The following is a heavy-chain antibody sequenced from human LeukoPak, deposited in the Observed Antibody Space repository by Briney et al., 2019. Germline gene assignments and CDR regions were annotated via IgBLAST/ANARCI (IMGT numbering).Heavy chain of an antibody. CDR3: AKAAVAGTTSRCYFDY. J-gene: IGHJ4*02. Sequence: PGGSLRLSCAASGFTVSTNYMSWVRQAPGKGLEWVSVIYKGGDTYKADSVKGRFTISRDKSRNTLSLQMNILRAEDTAVYYCAKAAVAGTTSRCYFDYWGQGTLVTVSS. D-gene: IGHD6-19*01. CDR1: GFTVSTNY. CDR2: IYKGGDT. V-gene: IGHV3-53*01.